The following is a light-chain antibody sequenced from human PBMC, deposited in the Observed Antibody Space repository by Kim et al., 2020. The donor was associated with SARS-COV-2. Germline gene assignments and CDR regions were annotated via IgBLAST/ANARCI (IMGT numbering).Light chain of an antibody. CDR3: QQYNDWPPGDT. Sequence: SPGERATPSCRASQSVSTNLAWYQQRPARAPRLLIYDGSTRATGIPARFSGSWSGTEFTLPIISLQSEDFAVYFCQQYNDWPPGDTFGQGTKLEI. J-gene: IGKJ2*01. CDR2: DGS. CDR1: QSVSTN. V-gene: IGKV3D-15*01.